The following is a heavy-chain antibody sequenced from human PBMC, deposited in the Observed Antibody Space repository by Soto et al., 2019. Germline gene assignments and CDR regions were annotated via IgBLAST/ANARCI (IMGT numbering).Heavy chain of an antibody. Sequence: GGSLRLSCAASGFTFSSYAMSWVRQAPGKGLEWVSAISGSGGSTYYADSVKGRFTISRDNSKNTLYLQMNGLRAEDTAVYYCALEGKIVVVVAAIDAFDIWGQGTMVTVSS. CDR1: GFTFSSYA. D-gene: IGHD2-15*01. CDR3: ALEGKIVVVVAAIDAFDI. CDR2: ISGSGGST. J-gene: IGHJ3*02. V-gene: IGHV3-23*01.